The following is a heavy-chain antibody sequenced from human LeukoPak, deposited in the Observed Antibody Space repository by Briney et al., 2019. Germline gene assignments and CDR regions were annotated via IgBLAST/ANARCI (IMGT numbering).Heavy chain of an antibody. V-gene: IGHV4-39*07. J-gene: IGHJ6*02. D-gene: IGHD3-16*01. Sequence: TSETLSLTCTVSGGSISSSSYYWSWIRQPPGKGLEWIGEINHSGSTNYNPSLKSRVTISVDTSKNQFSLKLSSVTAADTAVYYCARGRGLVPSVAGEDVWGQGTTVTVSS. CDR1: GGSISSSSYY. CDR3: ARGRGLVPSVAGEDV. CDR2: INHSGST.